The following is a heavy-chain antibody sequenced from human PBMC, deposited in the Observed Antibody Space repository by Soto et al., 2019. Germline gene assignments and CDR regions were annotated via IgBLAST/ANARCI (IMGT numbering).Heavy chain of an antibody. D-gene: IGHD3-16*01. V-gene: IGHV3-23*01. J-gene: IGHJ4*02. CDR2: VSETGTVT. Sequence: PGGSLRLSCVASGINLINHAMTWVRQAPGKGLEWVSTVSETGTVTYYADSVKGRFTISRDNSRNTLYLQLNNLRAEDTAVYYCVPGSSGTRGEDFWGPGALVTVSS. CDR1: GINLINHA. CDR3: VPGSSGTRGEDF.